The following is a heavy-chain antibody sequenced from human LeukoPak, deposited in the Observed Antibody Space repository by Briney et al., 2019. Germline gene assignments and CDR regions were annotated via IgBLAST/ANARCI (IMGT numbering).Heavy chain of an antibody. CDR3: ARGRSGYCRRAGDL. CDR2: TNHSGST. CDR1: GYSISSGYY. Sequence: SETLSLTCTVSGYSISSGYYWSWIRQPPGEGLEWIGETNHSGSTNYNPSLKSRVTISVDTSKNQFSLKLSSVTAAATAVYYWARGRSGYCRRAGDLWGQGTMVTISS. D-gene: IGHD3-22*01. J-gene: IGHJ3*01. V-gene: IGHV4-38-2*02.